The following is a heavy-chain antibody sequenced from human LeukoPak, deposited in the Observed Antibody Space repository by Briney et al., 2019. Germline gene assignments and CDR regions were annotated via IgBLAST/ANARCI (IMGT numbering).Heavy chain of an antibody. CDR2: IYTSGST. V-gene: IGHV4-4*07. Sequence: PSETLSLTCTVSGGPISSYYWSWIRQPAGKGLEWIGRIYTSGSTNYNPSLKSRVTMSVDTSKNQFSLKLSSVTAADTAVYYCARDITAGIAAAGTLDYWGQGTLVTVSS. CDR3: ARDITAGIAAAGTLDY. CDR1: GGPISSYY. J-gene: IGHJ4*02. D-gene: IGHD6-13*01.